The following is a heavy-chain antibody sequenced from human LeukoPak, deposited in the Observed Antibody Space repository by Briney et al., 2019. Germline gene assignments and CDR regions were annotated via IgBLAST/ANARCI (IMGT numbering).Heavy chain of an antibody. Sequence: GESLKISCKGSGYGFTSYWIGWVRQMPGKGLEWMGIIYPGDSDTRYSPSFQGQVTISADKSISTAYLQWSSLKASDTAMYYCARHPVRGYSSGPFDYWGQGTLVTVSS. D-gene: IGHD5-18*01. V-gene: IGHV5-51*01. CDR1: GYGFTSYW. CDR3: ARHPVRGYSSGPFDY. J-gene: IGHJ4*02. CDR2: IYPGDSDT.